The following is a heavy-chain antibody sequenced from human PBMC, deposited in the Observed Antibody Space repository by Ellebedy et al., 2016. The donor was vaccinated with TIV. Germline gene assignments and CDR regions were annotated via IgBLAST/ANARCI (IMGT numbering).Heavy chain of an antibody. J-gene: IGHJ3*01. CDR3: ARDPVGVGPAFDV. D-gene: IGHD4-23*01. V-gene: IGHV3-23*01. CDR2: ITESGGNT. CDR1: GFTFSSHW. Sequence: PGGSLRLSCAASGFTFSSHWMNWVRQAPGKGLEWVSSITESGGNTYYADSVKGRFTISRDNSKDTLYLQMNSLRAEDTAIYYCARDPVGVGPAFDVWGQGTMVTVSS.